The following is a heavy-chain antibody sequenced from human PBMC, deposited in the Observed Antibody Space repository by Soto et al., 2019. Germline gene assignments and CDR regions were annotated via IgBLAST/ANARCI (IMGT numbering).Heavy chain of an antibody. Sequence: GEALKISCQGSGYSFTSYWCGWVRQMPGKGLEWMGIIYPGDSDTRYSPSFQGQVTISADKSITTAYMQWSSLKASDTAMYYCARRSGYSNFDSWGQGTLVTVSS. D-gene: IGHD5-12*01. CDR2: IYPGDSDT. V-gene: IGHV5-51*01. J-gene: IGHJ4*02. CDR1: GYSFTSYW. CDR3: ARRSGYSNFDS.